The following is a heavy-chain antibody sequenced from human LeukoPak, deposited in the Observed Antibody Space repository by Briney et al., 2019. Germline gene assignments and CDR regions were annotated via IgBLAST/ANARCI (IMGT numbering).Heavy chain of an antibody. Sequence: PGRSLRLSCAASGFTFSSYGMHWVRQAPGKGLEWVAGISYDGSNKYYADSVKGRFTISRDNSKNTLYLQMNSLRAEDTAVYYCAPEPAYYYDSNRFDYWGQGTLVTVSS. CDR3: APEPAYYYDSNRFDY. D-gene: IGHD3-22*01. CDR2: ISYDGSNK. CDR1: GFTFSSYG. V-gene: IGHV3-30*03. J-gene: IGHJ4*02.